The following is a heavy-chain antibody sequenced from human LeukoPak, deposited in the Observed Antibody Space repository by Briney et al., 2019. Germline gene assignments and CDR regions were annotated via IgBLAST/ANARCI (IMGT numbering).Heavy chain of an antibody. CDR2: IYTSGST. CDR3: ATDGYSLGYSSGWYDY. J-gene: IGHJ4*02. D-gene: IGHD6-19*01. Sequence: PSQTLSLTCPVSGGSISSGSYYWSWIRQPAGKGLEWIGRIYTSGSTNYNPSLKSRVTISVDTSKNQSSLKLSSVTAADTAVYYCATDGYSLGYSSGWYDYWGQGPLVTVSS. CDR1: GGSISSGSYY. V-gene: IGHV4-61*02.